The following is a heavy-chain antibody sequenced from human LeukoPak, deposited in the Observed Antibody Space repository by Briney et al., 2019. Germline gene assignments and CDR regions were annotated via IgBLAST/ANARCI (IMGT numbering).Heavy chain of an antibody. CDR1: GYTFTSYG. CDR3: ASNYCSGGSCYFDFDP. CDR2: INPNSGGT. Sequence: ASVKVSCKASGYTFTSYGISWVRQAPGQGLEWMGWINPNSGGTNYAQKFQGRVTMTRDTSISTAYMELSRLRSDDTAVYYCASNYCSGGSCYFDFDPWGQGTLVTVSS. D-gene: IGHD2-15*01. V-gene: IGHV1-2*02. J-gene: IGHJ5*02.